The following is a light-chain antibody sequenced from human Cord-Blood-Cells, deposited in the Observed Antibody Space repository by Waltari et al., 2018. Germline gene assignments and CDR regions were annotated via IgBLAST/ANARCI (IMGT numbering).Light chain of an antibody. CDR1: SSDVGVHNY. CDR3: SSYTSSSTYV. Sequence: SALTQPASVSGSPGQSLTISHTGTSSDVGVHNYVSWYQQHPGKAPKLMIYDVSNRPSGVSNRFSGSKSGNTASLTISGLQAEDEADYYCSSYTSSSTYVFGTGTKVTVL. V-gene: IGLV2-14*01. J-gene: IGLJ1*01. CDR2: DVS.